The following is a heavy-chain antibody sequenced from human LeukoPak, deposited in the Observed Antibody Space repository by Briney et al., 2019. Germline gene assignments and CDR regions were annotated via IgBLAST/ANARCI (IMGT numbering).Heavy chain of an antibody. CDR3: ARTYYDGSRNPNWFDP. D-gene: IGHD3-22*01. CDR2: VDPEDGET. V-gene: IGHV1-69-2*01. CDR1: GYTFTDYY. Sequence: ASVKVSCKVSGYTFTDYYMHWVQQAPGKGLEWMGLVDPEDGETIYAEKFQGRVTITADTSTDTAYMELSSLRSEDTAVYFCARTYYDGSRNPNWFDPWGQGTLVTVSS. J-gene: IGHJ5*02.